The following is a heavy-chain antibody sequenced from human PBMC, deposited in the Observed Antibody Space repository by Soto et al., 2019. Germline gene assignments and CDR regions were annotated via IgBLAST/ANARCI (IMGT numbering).Heavy chain of an antibody. Sequence: HVQLVESGGGVVQPGRSLRLSCAASGFTFSSYGMHWVRQAPGKGLEWVAVIWYDGSNKYYADSVKGRFTISRDNSKNTLYLQMNSLRAEDTAVYYCARGGSYDFWSGYYTEYYMDVWGKGTTVTVSS. D-gene: IGHD3-3*01. J-gene: IGHJ6*03. V-gene: IGHV3-33*01. CDR1: GFTFSSYG. CDR3: ARGGSYDFWSGYYTEYYMDV. CDR2: IWYDGSNK.